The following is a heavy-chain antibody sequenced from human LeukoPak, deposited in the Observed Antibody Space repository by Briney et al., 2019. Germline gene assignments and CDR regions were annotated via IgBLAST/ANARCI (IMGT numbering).Heavy chain of an antibody. J-gene: IGHJ6*03. CDR3: ARDPGVLRFLDRYYYYYMDV. D-gene: IGHD3-3*01. CDR1: GGSISRYY. Sequence: SETLSLTCTVSGGSISRYYWSWIRQPAGKGLEWIGRIYTSGSTNYNPSLKSRVTMSVDTSKNQFSLKLSSVTAADTAVYYCARDPGVLRFLDRYYYYYMDVWGKGTTVTVSS. CDR2: IYTSGST. V-gene: IGHV4-4*07.